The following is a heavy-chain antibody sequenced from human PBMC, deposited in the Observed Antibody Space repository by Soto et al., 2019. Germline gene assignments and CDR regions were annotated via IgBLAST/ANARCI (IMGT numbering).Heavy chain of an antibody. J-gene: IGHJ3*01. Sequence: VQLVESGGGLVKPGGSLRLSCAASGFPFSTYTMNWVRQAPGKGLEWVSSIDSSSSFIYYADSVKGRFTISRDDAKKSLYLQMNSLRDEDTAVYYCARDQPHDYNYDSSGYWRGAFDVWGQGIMVTVVS. V-gene: IGHV3-21*01. CDR1: GFPFSTYT. CDR2: IDSSSSFI. D-gene: IGHD3-22*01. CDR3: ARDQPHDYNYDSSGYWRGAFDV.